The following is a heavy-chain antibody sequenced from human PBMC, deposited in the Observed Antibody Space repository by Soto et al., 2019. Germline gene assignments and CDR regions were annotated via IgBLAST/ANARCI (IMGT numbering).Heavy chain of an antibody. Sequence: ASVKVSCKASGYTFTSYGISWVRQAPGQGLEWMGWISAYNGNTNYAQKLQGRVTMTTDTSTSTAYMELRSLRSDDTAVYYCARDVEVVPAANRFNDAFDIWGQGTMVTVSS. J-gene: IGHJ3*02. V-gene: IGHV1-18*01. D-gene: IGHD2-2*01. CDR3: ARDVEVVPAANRFNDAFDI. CDR2: ISAYNGNT. CDR1: GYTFTSYG.